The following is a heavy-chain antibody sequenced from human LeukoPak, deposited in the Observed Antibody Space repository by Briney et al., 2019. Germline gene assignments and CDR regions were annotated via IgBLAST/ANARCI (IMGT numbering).Heavy chain of an antibody. J-gene: IGHJ5*02. Sequence: SETLSLTCAVYGGSFSGYYWSWIRQPPGKGLEWIGEINHSGSTNYNPSLKSRVTISVDTSKNQFSLKLSSVTAADTAVYYCARRVGSSWYRVSWFDPWGQGTLVTVPS. CDR2: INHSGST. CDR1: GGSFSGYY. V-gene: IGHV4-34*01. D-gene: IGHD6-13*01. CDR3: ARRVGSSWYRVSWFDP.